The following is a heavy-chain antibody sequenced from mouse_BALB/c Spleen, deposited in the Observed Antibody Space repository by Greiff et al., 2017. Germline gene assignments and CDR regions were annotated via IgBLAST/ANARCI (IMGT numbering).Heavy chain of an antibody. CDR3: AREGIHDAWFAY. CDR1: GFTFSSFG. CDR2: ISSGSSTI. V-gene: IGHV5-17*02. Sequence: EVQRVESGGGLVKPGGSLKLSCAASGFTFSSFGMHWVRQAPEKGLEWVAYISSGSSTIYYADTVKGRFTISRDNPKNTLFLQMTSLRSEDTAMYYCAREGIHDAWFAYWGQGTLVTVSA. J-gene: IGHJ3*01. D-gene: IGHD2-12*01.